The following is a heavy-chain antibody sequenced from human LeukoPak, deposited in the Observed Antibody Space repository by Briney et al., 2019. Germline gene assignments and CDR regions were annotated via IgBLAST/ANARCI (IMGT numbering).Heavy chain of an antibody. CDR3: ARAHSGYAVDY. Sequence: GGSLRLSCAASGFTVSSNYMSWVRQAPGKGLEWVSVIYSGGSTYYADSVKGRFTISRGNSKNTLYLQMNSLRAEDTAVYYCARAHSGYAVDYWGQGTLVTVSS. D-gene: IGHD5-12*01. V-gene: IGHV3-66*01. CDR2: IYSGGST. CDR1: GFTVSSNY. J-gene: IGHJ4*02.